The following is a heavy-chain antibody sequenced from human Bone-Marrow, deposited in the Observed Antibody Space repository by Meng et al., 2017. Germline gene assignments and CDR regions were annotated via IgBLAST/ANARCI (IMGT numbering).Heavy chain of an antibody. Sequence: GESLKISCAASGFTFSSYAMHWVRQAPGKGLEWVSYISSSGSTIYYADSVKGRFTISRDNAKNSLYLQMNSLRAEDTAVYYCARDRDYGDYPQPDAFDIWGQGTMVTVSS. V-gene: IGHV3-48*03. CDR1: GFTFSSYA. D-gene: IGHD4-17*01. CDR3: ARDRDYGDYPQPDAFDI. J-gene: IGHJ3*02. CDR2: ISSSGSTI.